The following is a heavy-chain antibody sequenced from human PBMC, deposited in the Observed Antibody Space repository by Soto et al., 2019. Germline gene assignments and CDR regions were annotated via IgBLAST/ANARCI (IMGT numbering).Heavy chain of an antibody. D-gene: IGHD6-13*01. CDR2: ISYDGSNK. V-gene: IGHV3-30*18. CDR3: AKDKSGISPYYDMDV. Sequence: QVQLVESGGGVVQPGRSLRLSCAASGFTFSSCGMHWVRQAPGKGLEWVAVISYDGSNKYYADSVKGRFTISKDNSKNTLYLQMNSLRAEDTAVYYCAKDKSGISPYYDMDVWGQGTTVTVSS. J-gene: IGHJ6*02. CDR1: GFTFSSCG.